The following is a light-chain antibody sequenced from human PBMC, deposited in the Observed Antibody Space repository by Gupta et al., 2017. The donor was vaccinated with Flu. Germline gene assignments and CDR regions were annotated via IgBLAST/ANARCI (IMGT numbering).Light chain of an antibody. V-gene: IGLV2-14*01. J-gene: IGLJ1*01. CDR3: GSTTSISTHGV. CDR1: SGDVGGDNF. CDR2: DVT. Sequence: ITSTGTSGDVGGDNFVSWYQQPPGQGPNLLIFDVTNRPSGVAHRFSGSKSGNTAAFTITGLQAEEEADDYCGSTTSISTHGVFGTGTKVTVL.